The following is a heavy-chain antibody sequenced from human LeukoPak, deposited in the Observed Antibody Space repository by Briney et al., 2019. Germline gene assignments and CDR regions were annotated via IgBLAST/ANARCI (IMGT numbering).Heavy chain of an antibody. V-gene: IGHV3-7*01. D-gene: IGHD6-13*01. CDR1: GFTFSSYW. J-gene: IGHJ3*02. CDR3: ARARRRQQLGAFDI. CDR2: IKQDGSEK. Sequence: GGSLRLSCAASGFTFSSYWMSWVRQAPGKGLEWVANIKQDGSEKYYVDSVKGRFTISRDNAKNSLYLQMNSLRAEDTAVYYCARARRRQQLGAFDIWGQGTMVTVSS.